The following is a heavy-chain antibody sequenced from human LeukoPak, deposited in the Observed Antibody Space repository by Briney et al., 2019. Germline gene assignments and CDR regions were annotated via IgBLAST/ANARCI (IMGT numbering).Heavy chain of an antibody. CDR2: FDPEDGET. D-gene: IGHD1-26*01. J-gene: IGHJ4*02. V-gene: IGHV1-24*01. CDR3: ATELEVGANNLWVPFYY. Sequence: ASVKVSCKISGYTLTELSMHWVRQAPGKGLEWMGGFDPEDGETIYTQKFQGRVTMTEDTSTDTAYMELSSLRSEDTAVYYCATELEVGANNLWVPFYYWGQGTLVTVSS. CDR1: GYTLTELS.